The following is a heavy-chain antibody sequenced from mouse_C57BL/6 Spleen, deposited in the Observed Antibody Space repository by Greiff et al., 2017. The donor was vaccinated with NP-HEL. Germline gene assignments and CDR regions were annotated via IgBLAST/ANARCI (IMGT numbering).Heavy chain of an antibody. CDR3: ARSWGGSSWEDYCDY. CDR2: IHPNSGST. CDR1: GYTFTSYW. D-gene: IGHD1-1*01. J-gene: IGHJ2*01. V-gene: IGHV1-64*01. Sequence: VQLQQSGAELVKPGASVKLSCKASGYTFTSYWMHWVKQRPGQGLEWIGMIHPNSGSTNYNEKFKSKATLTVDKSSSTAYMQLSSLTSEDSAVYYCARSWGGSSWEDYCDYWGQGTTLTVSS.